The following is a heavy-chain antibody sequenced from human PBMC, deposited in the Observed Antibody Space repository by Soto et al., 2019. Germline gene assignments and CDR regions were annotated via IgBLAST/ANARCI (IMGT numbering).Heavy chain of an antibody. CDR1: VFSFGDYW. V-gene: IGHV3-74*03. CDR2: MTGDGRTT. J-gene: IGHJ4*02. CDR3: ATAEVDY. Sequence: PWGSLGLSCASCVFSFGDYWMHWVRQPPGKGPEWVSRMTGDGRTTQYADSVKGRFTASRDNAKSTLYLQMNSLRAEDTAVYYCATAEVDYWGPGTLVTVSS.